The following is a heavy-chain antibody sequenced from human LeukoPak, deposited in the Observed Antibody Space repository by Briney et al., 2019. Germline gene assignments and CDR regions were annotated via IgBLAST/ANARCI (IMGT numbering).Heavy chain of an antibody. D-gene: IGHD4-23*01. Sequence: GGSLRLSCAASGFSVTRHYMHWVRQAPGKGLEWVSFIYRDGRSYPADSVEGRFSISRDDSKNTLYLQMNNLRAEDTAVYYCAKPLEKYTYGGNFDYWGQGLLVTVSS. J-gene: IGHJ4*02. CDR3: AKPLEKYTYGGNFDY. CDR1: GFSVTRHY. CDR2: IYRDGRS. V-gene: IGHV3-53*01.